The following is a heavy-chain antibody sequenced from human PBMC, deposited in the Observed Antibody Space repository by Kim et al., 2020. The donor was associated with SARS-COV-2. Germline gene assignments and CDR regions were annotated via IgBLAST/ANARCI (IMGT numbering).Heavy chain of an antibody. CDR2: ISWNSGSI. D-gene: IGHD6-19*01. CDR3: AKAPYPYSSGWLGYYMDV. J-gene: IGHJ6*03. CDR1: GFTFDDYA. Sequence: GGSLRLSCAASGFTFDDYAMHWVRQAPGKGLEWVSGISWNSGSIGYADSVKGRFTISRDNAKNSLYLQMNSLRAEDTALYYCAKAPYPYSSGWLGYYMDVWGKGTTVTVSS. V-gene: IGHV3-9*01.